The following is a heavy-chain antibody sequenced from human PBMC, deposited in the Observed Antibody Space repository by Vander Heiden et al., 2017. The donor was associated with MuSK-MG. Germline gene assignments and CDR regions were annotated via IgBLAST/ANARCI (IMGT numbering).Heavy chain of an antibody. D-gene: IGHD3-10*01. V-gene: IGHV4-39*01. CDR1: GGSISSSSYY. J-gene: IGHJ4*02. CDR2: IYYSGST. CDR3: ASPGSGSSRDY. Sequence: QLQLQESGPGLVKPSETLSLTCTVSGGSISSSSYYWGWIRQPPGKGLEWIGSIYYSGSTYYNPSLKSRVTISVDTSKNQFSLKLSSVTAADTAVYYCASPGSGSSRDYWGQGTLVTVSS.